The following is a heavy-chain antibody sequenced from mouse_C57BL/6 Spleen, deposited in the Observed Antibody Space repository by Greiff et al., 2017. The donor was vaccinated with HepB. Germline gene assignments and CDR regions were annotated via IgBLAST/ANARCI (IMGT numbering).Heavy chain of an antibody. V-gene: IGHV1-64*01. CDR3: ARDGSRYYFDY. D-gene: IGHD1-1*01. CDR2: IHPNSGST. Sequence: VQLQQPGAELVKPGASVKLSCKASGYTFTSYWMHWVKQRPGQGLEWIGMIHPNSGSTNYNEKFKSKATLTVDKSSSTAYMQLSSLTSEDSAVDYWARDGSRYYFDYWGQGTTLTVSS. CDR1: GYTFTSYW. J-gene: IGHJ2*01.